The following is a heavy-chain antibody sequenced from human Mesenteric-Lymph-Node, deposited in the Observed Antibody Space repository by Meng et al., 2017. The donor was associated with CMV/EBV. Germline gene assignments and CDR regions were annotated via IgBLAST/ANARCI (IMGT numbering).Heavy chain of an antibody. CDR3: ARDLNRGPFHITIYGVVIIPAYCDY. CDR1: GFTFTDYA. Sequence: GGSLRLSCAASGFTFTDYAMHWVRQAPGKGLEWVAVMSYDGSKTYYTDSVKGRFTISRDNSKNTVYLQMDSLRPEDTAVYYCARDLNRGPFHITIYGVVIIPAYCDYWGQGTLVTVSS. D-gene: IGHD3-3*01. V-gene: IGHV3-30*04. CDR2: MSYDGSKT. J-gene: IGHJ4*02.